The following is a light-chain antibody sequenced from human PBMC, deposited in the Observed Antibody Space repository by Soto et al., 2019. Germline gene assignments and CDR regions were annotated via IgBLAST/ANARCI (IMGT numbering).Light chain of an antibody. CDR2: EVS. Sequence: QSALTQPASVSGSPGQSITISCTGTSSDVGSYNLVSWYQQHPGKAPKLMIYEVSKRPSGVSKRFSGSKSGNTASLTISGLQAEDEAAYYCCSYAGSRVFGGGTNLTVL. J-gene: IGLJ3*02. CDR1: SSDVGSYNL. V-gene: IGLV2-23*02. CDR3: CSYAGSRV.